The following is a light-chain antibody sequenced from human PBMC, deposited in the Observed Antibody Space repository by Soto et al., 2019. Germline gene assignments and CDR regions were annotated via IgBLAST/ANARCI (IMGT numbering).Light chain of an antibody. V-gene: IGLV2-14*01. J-gene: IGLJ2*01. CDR3: SSYTSSSTLE. CDR2: DVS. Sequence: QSALTRPASVSGSPGQSITISCTGTSSDVGGYNYVSWYQQHPGKAPKLMIYDVSNRPSGVSNRFSGSKSGNTASLTISGLQAEDEADYYCSSYTSSSTLEVGGGTKLTVL. CDR1: SSDVGGYNY.